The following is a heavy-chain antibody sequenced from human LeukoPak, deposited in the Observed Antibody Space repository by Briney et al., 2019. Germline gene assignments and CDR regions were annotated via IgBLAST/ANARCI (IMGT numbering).Heavy chain of an antibody. CDR3: AGGNSSGSYFNAYHL. CDR2: VYSGGST. D-gene: IGHD3-22*01. CDR1: AFTVSSNS. V-gene: IGHV3-53*01. J-gene: IGHJ3*01. Sequence: GGSLRLSCAASAFTVSSNSMSWVRQAPGKGLEWVSGVYSGGSTFYADSVKGRFIISRDSSKNTLYLQMNTLRAEDTAVYYCAGGNSSGSYFNAYHLWGQGTMVTVSS.